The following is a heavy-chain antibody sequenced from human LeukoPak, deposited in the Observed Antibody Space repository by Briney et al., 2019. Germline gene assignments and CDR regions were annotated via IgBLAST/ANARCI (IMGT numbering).Heavy chain of an antibody. Sequence: ASVKVSCKASGYTFTSYGISWVRQAPGQGLEWMGWISAYNGNTNYAQKLQGRVTMTTDTSTSTAYMGLRSLRSDDTAVYYCARDRTMVRGVIITTLAYWGQGTLVTVSS. CDR2: ISAYNGNT. J-gene: IGHJ4*02. V-gene: IGHV1-18*01. D-gene: IGHD3-10*01. CDR1: GYTFTSYG. CDR3: ARDRTMVRGVIITTLAY.